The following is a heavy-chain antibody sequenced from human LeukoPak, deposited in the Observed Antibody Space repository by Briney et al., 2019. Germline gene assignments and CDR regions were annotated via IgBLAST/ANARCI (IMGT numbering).Heavy chain of an antibody. D-gene: IGHD2-15*01. CDR2: IYYSGST. V-gene: IGHV4-59*01. CDR1: GGSISSYY. J-gene: IGHJ4*02. CDR3: ARAPGCSFFDY. Sequence: SETLSLTCTVSGGSISSYYWSWIRQPPGKGLEWIGYIYYSGSTNYNPSLKSRVTISVDTSKNQFSLKLSSVTAADTAVYYCARAPGCSFFDYWGQGTLVTVSS.